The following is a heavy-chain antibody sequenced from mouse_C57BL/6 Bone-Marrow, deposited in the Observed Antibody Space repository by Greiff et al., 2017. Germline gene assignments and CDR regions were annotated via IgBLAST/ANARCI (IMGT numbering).Heavy chain of an antibody. CDR2: IYPRSGNT. D-gene: IGHD1-1*01. V-gene: IGHV1-81*01. Sequence: QVHVKQSGAELARPGASVKLSCKASGYTFTSYGISWVKQRTGQGLEWIGEIYPRSGNTYYNEKFKGKATLTADKSSSTAYRELRSLTSEDSAVYFGARSTYYGSPAWFAYWGQGTLVTVSA. CDR3: ARSTYYGSPAWFAY. CDR1: GYTFTSYG. J-gene: IGHJ3*01.